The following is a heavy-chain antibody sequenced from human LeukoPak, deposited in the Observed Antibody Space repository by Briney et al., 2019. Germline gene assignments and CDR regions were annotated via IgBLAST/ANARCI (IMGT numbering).Heavy chain of an antibody. CDR3: AKDLMRDRWFGES. CDR2: ISSSGSTI. J-gene: IGHJ5*02. D-gene: IGHD3-10*01. CDR1: GFTFSSYE. Sequence: PGGSLRLSCAASGFTFSSYEMNWVRQAPGKGLEWVSYISSSGSTIYYAESVKGRFSISRDTSRNTLYLQMNSLRAEDTAIYYCAKDLMRDRWFGESWGQGTLVTVSS. V-gene: IGHV3-48*03.